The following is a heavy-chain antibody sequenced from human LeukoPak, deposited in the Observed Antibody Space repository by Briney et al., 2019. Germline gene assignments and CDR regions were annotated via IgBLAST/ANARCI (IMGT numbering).Heavy chain of an antibody. CDR1: GGSFSGYY. D-gene: IGHD5-18*01. CDR2: INHSGST. Sequence: PSETLSLTCAVYGGSFSGYYWSWIRQPPGKGLEWIGEINHSGSTNYNPSLKSRVTISVDTSKNQFSLKLSSVTATDTAVYYCARGRLSGLSYVNWGQGTLVTVSS. V-gene: IGHV4-34*01. CDR3: ARGRLSGLSYVN. J-gene: IGHJ4*02.